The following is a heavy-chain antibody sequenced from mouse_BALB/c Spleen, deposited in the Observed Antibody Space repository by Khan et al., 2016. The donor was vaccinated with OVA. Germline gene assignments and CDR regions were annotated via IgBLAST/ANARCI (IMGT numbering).Heavy chain of an antibody. CDR1: GYSITSDYA. CDR3: ASSVTITTVVATDFDY. V-gene: IGHV3-2*02. Sequence: EVQLQESGPGLVKPSQSLSLTCTVTGYSITSDYAWNWIRQFPGNKLEWMGNISSSGRTSNNPSLKSRIPITRDTAKNQFFLQLNSVTTEDTATYYCASSVTITTVVATDFDYWGQGTTLTVSS. D-gene: IGHD1-1*01. CDR2: ISSSGRT. J-gene: IGHJ2*01.